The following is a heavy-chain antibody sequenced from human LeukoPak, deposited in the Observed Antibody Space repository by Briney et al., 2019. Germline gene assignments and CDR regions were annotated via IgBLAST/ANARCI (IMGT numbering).Heavy chain of an antibody. D-gene: IGHD1-26*01. V-gene: IGHV3-21*01. CDR1: GFTFSSYS. CDR2: ISAGSRHI. CDR3: AREWELLPFDY. Sequence: PGGSLRLSCAASGFTFSSYSMNWVRQAPGKGLEWVSLISAGSRHIYYADSLRGRFTISRDNAKNSLYLQMNSLRAEDTAVYYCAREWELLPFDYWGQGTLVTVSS. J-gene: IGHJ4*02.